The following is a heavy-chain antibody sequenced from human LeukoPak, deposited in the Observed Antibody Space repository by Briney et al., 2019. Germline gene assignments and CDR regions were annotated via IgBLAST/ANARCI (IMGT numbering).Heavy chain of an antibody. Sequence: SETLSLTCSVSGDSISSFYWTWIRQPPGRGLEWIGNIHYSGGSISNPSLKSRVTISIDTSRKQFFLKLSSVTAADTAVYYCVLAPNSNWFDFWGQGTLVTVSS. D-gene: IGHD2-15*01. CDR1: GDSISSFY. V-gene: IGHV4-59*08. CDR3: VLAPNSNWFDF. CDR2: IHYSGGS. J-gene: IGHJ5*01.